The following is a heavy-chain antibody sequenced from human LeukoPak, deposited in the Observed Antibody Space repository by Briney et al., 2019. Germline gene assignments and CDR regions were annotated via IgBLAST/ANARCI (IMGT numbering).Heavy chain of an antibody. V-gene: IGHV1-2*06. CDR2: INPNSGGT. D-gene: IGHD6-13*01. CDR3: ARDPSIAAAPYNWFDP. J-gene: IGHJ5*02. CDR1: GYTFTGYY. Sequence: ASVKVSCKASGYTFTGYYMHWVRQAPGQGLEWMGRINPNSGGTNYAQKFQGRVTMTRDTSISTAYMELSRLRSDDTAVYYCARDPSIAAAPYNWFDPWGQGTLVTVSS.